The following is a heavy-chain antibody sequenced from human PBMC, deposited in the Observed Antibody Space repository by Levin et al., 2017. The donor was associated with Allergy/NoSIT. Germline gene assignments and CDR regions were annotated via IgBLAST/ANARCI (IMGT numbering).Heavy chain of an antibody. CDR3: ARVGGYYVRYFDY. CDR1: GGSFSGYY. D-gene: IGHD3-3*01. J-gene: IGHJ4*02. Sequence: SETLSLTCAVYGGSFSGYYWSWIRQPPGKGLEWIGEINHSGSTNYNPSLKSRVTISVDTSKNQFSLKLSSVTAADTAVYYCARVGGYYVRYFDYWGQGTLVTVSS. V-gene: IGHV4-34*01. CDR2: INHSGST.